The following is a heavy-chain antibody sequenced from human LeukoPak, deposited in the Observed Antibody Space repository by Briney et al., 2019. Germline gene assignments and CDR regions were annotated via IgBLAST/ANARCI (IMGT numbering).Heavy chain of an antibody. D-gene: IGHD3-22*01. V-gene: IGHV4-38-2*01. J-gene: IGHJ4*02. CDR3: ARRTENSSGYYFAYYFDY. CDR1: GYSISSGYY. CDR2: INHSGST. Sequence: PSETLSLTCAVSGYSISSGYYWGWIRQPPGNGLEWIGSINHSGSTYYNPSLKSRVTISVDTSKNQFSLKLSSVTAADTAVYYCARRTENSSGYYFAYYFDYWGQGTLVTVSS.